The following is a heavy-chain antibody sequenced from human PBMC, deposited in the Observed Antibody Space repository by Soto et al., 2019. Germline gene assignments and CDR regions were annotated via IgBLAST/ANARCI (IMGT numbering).Heavy chain of an antibody. J-gene: IGHJ4*02. Sequence: LSLTCTVSGGSVTNSSYYWGWIRQSPGKGLEWIGSVYYRGRSYSKSSVKSRVTISVDTSKNRFSLSLNSVTASDTAVYFCVSQRTTVPTQAYFDYWGPGALVT. V-gene: IGHV4-39*01. CDR1: GGSVTNSSYY. D-gene: IGHD4-17*01. CDR3: VSQRTTVPTQAYFDY. CDR2: VYYRGRS.